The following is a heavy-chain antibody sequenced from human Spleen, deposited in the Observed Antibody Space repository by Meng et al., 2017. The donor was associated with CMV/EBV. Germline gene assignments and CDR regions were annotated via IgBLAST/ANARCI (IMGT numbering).Heavy chain of an antibody. CDR3: ARVASYYYYGMDV. J-gene: IGHJ6*02. CDR1: GYSISSGYY. CDR2: IYKSGRT. V-gene: IGHV4-38-2*02. Sequence: SETLSLTCTVSGYSISSGYYWGWIRQPPGKGLEWIGSIYKSGRTFYSPSLKSRVTISVDTSKNQFSLKLSSVTAADTAVYYCARVASYYYYGMDVWGQGTTVTVSS.